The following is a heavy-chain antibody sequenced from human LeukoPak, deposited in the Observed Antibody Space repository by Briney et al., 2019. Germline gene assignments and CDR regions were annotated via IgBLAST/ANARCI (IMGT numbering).Heavy chain of an antibody. CDR3: ARDGMWGRVDLDC. J-gene: IGHJ4*02. CDR1: GFTFTGYW. Sequence: GGSLRLSCAASGFTFTGYWIYWVRQVPGKGLEWVSWIKGDGTATGFADSVKGRFTGSRDNAKNTMYLQMNSLRADDTAVYYCARDGMWGRVDLDCWGQGALVTVSS. CDR2: IKGDGTAT. D-gene: IGHD3-16*01. V-gene: IGHV3-74*01.